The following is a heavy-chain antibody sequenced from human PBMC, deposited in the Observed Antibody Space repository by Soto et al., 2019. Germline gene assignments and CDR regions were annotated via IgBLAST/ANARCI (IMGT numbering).Heavy chain of an antibody. CDR2: IWYDGSNK. CDR1: GFTFSSYG. V-gene: IGHV3-33*01. Sequence: QVQLVESGGGVVQPGRSLRLSCAASGFTFSSYGMHWVRQAPGKGLEWVAVIWYDGSNKYYADSVKGRFTISRDNSKNPLYLQMNSLRAEDTDVYYCARGDPFETAMVGGNYFDYWGQGTLVTVSS. D-gene: IGHD5-18*01. CDR3: ARGDPFETAMVGGNYFDY. J-gene: IGHJ4*02.